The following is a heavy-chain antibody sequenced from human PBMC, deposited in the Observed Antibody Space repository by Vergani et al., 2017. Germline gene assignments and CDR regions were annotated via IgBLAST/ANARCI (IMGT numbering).Heavy chain of an antibody. Sequence: QVQLVHSGAEVKKPGSSVKVSCKASGGTFSSYTISWVRQAPGQGLEWMGRIIPILGIANYAQKFQGRVTITADKSTSTAYKELSSLRSEDTAVYYCASGADGSPRQSFDYWGQGTLVTVSS. CDR3: ASGADGSPRQSFDY. J-gene: IGHJ4*02. V-gene: IGHV1-69*02. D-gene: IGHD3-10*01. CDR2: IIPILGIA. CDR1: GGTFSSYT.